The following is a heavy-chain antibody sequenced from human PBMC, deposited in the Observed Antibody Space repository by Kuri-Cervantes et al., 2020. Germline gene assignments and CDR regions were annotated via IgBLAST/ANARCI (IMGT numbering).Heavy chain of an antibody. CDR1: GFTFSSYA. D-gene: IGHD5-18*01. CDR2: ISGSGGST. Sequence: LSLTCAASGFTFSSYAMSWVRQAPGKGLEWVSAISGSGGSTYYADSVKGRFTISRDNSKNTLYLQMNSLRAEDTAVYYCAKVDTAIFDYWGQGTLVTVSS. CDR3: AKVDTAIFDY. V-gene: IGHV3-23*01. J-gene: IGHJ4*02.